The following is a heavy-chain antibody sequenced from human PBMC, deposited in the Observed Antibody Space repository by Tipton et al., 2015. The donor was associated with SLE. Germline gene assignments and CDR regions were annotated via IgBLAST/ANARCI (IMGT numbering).Heavy chain of an antibody. Sequence: PSLTCTVSGGSISSYYWSWIRQPPGKGLEWIGYIYYSGSTNYNPSLKSRVTISVDTSKNQFSLKLSSVTAADTAVYYCAAQPVAGLWYFDLWGRGTLVTVSS. CDR3: AAQPVAGLWYFDL. V-gene: IGHV4-59*01. CDR1: GGSISSYY. J-gene: IGHJ2*01. D-gene: IGHD1-14*01. CDR2: IYYSGST.